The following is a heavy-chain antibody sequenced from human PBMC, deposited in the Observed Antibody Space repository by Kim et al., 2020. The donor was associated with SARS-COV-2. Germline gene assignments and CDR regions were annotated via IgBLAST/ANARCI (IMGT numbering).Heavy chain of an antibody. V-gene: IGHV1-69*04. CDR3: ARDPTPSLIAAAGHGYFDY. J-gene: IGHJ4*02. D-gene: IGHD6-13*01. Sequence: GRVTITADRSTSTAYMELSSLRSEDTAVYYCARDPTPSLIAAAGHGYFDYWGQGTLVTVSS.